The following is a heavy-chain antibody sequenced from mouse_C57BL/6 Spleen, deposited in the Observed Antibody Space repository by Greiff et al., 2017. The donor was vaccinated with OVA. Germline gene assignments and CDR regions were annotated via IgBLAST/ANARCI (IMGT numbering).Heavy chain of an antibody. Sequence: QVQLQQPGAELVKPGASVKLSCKASGYTFTSYWMQWVKQRPGQGLEWIGEIDPSDSYTNYNQKFKGKATLTVDTSSSPAYMQLSSLTSEDSAVYYCARGGTTVVGDYWGQGTTLTVSS. CDR3: ARGGTTVVGDY. CDR2: IDPSDSYT. D-gene: IGHD1-1*01. J-gene: IGHJ2*01. V-gene: IGHV1-50*01. CDR1: GYTFTSYW.